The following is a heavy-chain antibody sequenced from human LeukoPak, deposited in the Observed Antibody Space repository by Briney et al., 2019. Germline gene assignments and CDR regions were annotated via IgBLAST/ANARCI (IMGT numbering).Heavy chain of an antibody. CDR2: IIPIFGTA. D-gene: IGHD2-2*01. CDR3: ARVRVVVPAATGGYGYYFDY. V-gene: IGHV1-69*13. Sequence: ASVKVSCKASGGTFSSYAISWVRQAPGQGLEWMGGIIPIFGTANYAQKFKGRVTITADESTSTAYMELSSLRSEDTAVYYCARVRVVVPAATGGYGYYFDYWGQGTLVTVSS. CDR1: GGTFSSYA. J-gene: IGHJ4*02.